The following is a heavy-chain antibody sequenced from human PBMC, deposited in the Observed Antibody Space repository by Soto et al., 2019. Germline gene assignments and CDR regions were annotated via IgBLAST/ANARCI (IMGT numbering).Heavy chain of an antibody. D-gene: IGHD6-13*01. J-gene: IGHJ6*02. CDR1: GFTFSSYA. Sequence: GGSLRLSCAASGFTFSSYAMSWVRQAPGKGLEWVSAISSSSSYTYYADSVKGRFTISRDNAKNSLYLQMNSLRAEDTAVYYCARGQQLAHYYYGMDVWGQGTTVTVSS. CDR3: ARGQQLAHYYYGMDV. V-gene: IGHV3-21*01. CDR2: ISSSSSYT.